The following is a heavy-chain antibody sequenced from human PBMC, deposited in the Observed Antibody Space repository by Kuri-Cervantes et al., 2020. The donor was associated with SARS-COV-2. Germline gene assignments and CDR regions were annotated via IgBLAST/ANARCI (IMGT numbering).Heavy chain of an antibody. CDR3: AREESTHYYYYGMDV. CDR1: GFTFSYHI. Sequence: GGSLRLSCAASGFTFSYHIMNWVRQAPGKGLEWVAVIWYDGSNKYYADSVKGRFTISRDNSKNTLYLQMNSLRAEDTAVYYCAREESTHYYYYGMDVWGQGTTVTVSS. D-gene: IGHD2-2*01. J-gene: IGHJ6*02. CDR2: IWYDGSNK. V-gene: IGHV3-33*08.